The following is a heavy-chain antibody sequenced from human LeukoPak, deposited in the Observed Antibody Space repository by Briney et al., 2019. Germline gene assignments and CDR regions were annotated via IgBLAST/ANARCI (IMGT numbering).Heavy chain of an antibody. J-gene: IGHJ6*03. Sequence: ASVTVSCKASGYTFTGYYMHWVRQAPGQGLEWMGWINPNSGGTNYAQKFQGRVTMTRDTSISTAYMELSRLRSDDTAVYYCARDLSSGWYYYYTDVWGRGTTVTISS. CDR1: GYTFTGYY. CDR3: ARDLSSGWYYYYTDV. CDR2: INPNSGGT. D-gene: IGHD6-19*01. V-gene: IGHV1-2*02.